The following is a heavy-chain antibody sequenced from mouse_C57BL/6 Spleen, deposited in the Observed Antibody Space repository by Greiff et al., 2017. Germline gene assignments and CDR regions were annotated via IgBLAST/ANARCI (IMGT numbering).Heavy chain of an antibody. CDR1: GYTFTDYY. V-gene: IGHV1-26*01. J-gene: IGHJ4*01. CDR2: INPNNGGT. Sequence: EVQLQQSGPELVKPGASVKISCKASGYTFTDYYMNWVKQSHGKSLEWIGDINPNNGGTSYNQKFKGKATLTVDKSSSTAYMELRSLTSEDSAVYYCARGAYGSSYDYAMDYWGQGTSVTVSS. CDR3: ARGAYGSSYDYAMDY. D-gene: IGHD1-1*01.